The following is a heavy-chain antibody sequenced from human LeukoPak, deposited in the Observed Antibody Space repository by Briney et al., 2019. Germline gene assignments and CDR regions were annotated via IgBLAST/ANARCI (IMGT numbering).Heavy chain of an antibody. CDR1: GFTFSSYS. CDR3: ARDKGALWSRLFDY. J-gene: IGHJ4*02. Sequence: GGSLRLSCAASGFTFSSYSMTWVRQAPGKGREWGSYISSSSSTIYYADSVKGRFTISRDNAKNSLYLQMNSLRDEDTAVYYCARDKGALWSRLFDYWGQGTLVTVSS. V-gene: IGHV3-48*02. D-gene: IGHD3-10*01. CDR2: ISSSSSTI.